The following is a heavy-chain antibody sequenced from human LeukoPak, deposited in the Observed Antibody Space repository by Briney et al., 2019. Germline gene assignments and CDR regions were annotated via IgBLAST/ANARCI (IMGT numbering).Heavy chain of an antibody. CDR2: IKQDGSEK. J-gene: IGHJ4*02. Sequence: GGSLRLSCAASGFTFSSYWMSWVRQAPGKGLEWVANIKQDGSEKYYVDSVKGRFTISRDNAKNSLYLQMNSLRAEDTAVYYCARGESSGYDPAFDYWGQGTLVTVSS. V-gene: IGHV3-7*04. D-gene: IGHD5-12*01. CDR1: GFTFSSYW. CDR3: ARGESSGYDPAFDY.